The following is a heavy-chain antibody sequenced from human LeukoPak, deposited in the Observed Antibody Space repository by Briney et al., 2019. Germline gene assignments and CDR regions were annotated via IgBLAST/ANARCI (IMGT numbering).Heavy chain of an antibody. CDR3: GRRGSYLDY. CDR1: GFTFSSYW. D-gene: IGHD1-26*01. J-gene: IGHJ4*02. CDR2: IKEDGSEK. Sequence: GGSLRLSCAASGFTFSSYWMNWVRQAPGKGLEWVATIKEDGSEKYYVDSVEGRFTISRDNAKNSLYLQLNGMRAEDTAVYYCGRRGSYLDYWGQGTLVTVSS. V-gene: IGHV3-7*01.